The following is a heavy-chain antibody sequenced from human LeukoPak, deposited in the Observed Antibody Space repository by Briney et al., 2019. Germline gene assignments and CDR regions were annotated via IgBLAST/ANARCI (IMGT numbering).Heavy chain of an antibody. CDR1: GFTFSSYG. D-gene: IGHD3-3*01. J-gene: IGHJ5*02. Sequence: GGSLRLSCAASGFTFSSYGMHWVRQAPGKGLEWVAVISYDGSNKYYADSVKGRFTISRDNSKNTLYLQMNSLRAEDTAVYYCARDWRLNYDFWSGYYTGPARKNWFDPWGQGTLVTVSS. CDR2: ISYDGSNK. V-gene: IGHV3-30*03. CDR3: ARDWRLNYDFWSGYYTGPARKNWFDP.